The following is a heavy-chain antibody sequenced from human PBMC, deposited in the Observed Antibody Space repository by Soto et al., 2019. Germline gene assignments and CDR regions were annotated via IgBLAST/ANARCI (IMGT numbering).Heavy chain of an antibody. J-gene: IGHJ1*01. CDR1: GFTFWTYA. CDR2: ISGTGGGT. V-gene: IGHV3-23*01. D-gene: IGHD3-22*01. Sequence: GGSLRLSCAASGFTFWTYAMSWVRQAPGKGLEWVSDISGTGGGTSYADSVKGRFTISRDNSKNTLYLQMNSLGVGDTAVYYCARHPPPGYYYDSSGYYGYFQHWGQGTPVTVSS. CDR3: ARHPPPGYYYDSSGYYGYFQH.